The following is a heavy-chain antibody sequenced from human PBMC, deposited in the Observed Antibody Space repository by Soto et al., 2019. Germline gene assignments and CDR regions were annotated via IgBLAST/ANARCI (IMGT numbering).Heavy chain of an antibody. Sequence: SQTLSLTCAVSGGSISRSNWWSWVRRPPGKGREWIGDIDQSEDSNYYPSLETRVTISIDKSKNQFSLKLNSVPAADTAVYYCARDLSRDSLCGYWGQGALVTVSS. D-gene: IGHD2-2*01. CDR3: ARDLSRDSLCGY. J-gene: IGHJ4*02. V-gene: IGHV4-4*02. CDR1: GGSISRSNW. CDR2: IDQSEDS.